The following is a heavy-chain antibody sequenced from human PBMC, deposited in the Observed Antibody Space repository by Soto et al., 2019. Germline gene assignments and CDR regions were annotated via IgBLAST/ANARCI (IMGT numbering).Heavy chain of an antibody. J-gene: IGHJ4*02. V-gene: IGHV4-39*01. D-gene: IGHD3-10*01. CDR3: ATLWGQD. CDR2: IYYSGST. Sequence: QLQLQESGPGLVKPSETLSLTCTVSGGSISSSSYYWGWIRQPPGKGLEWIGRIYYSGSTYYTPSIKSRVTTSVDTSKNQFTLKLSSVTAADTAVYYCATLWGQDWGQGTLVTVSS. CDR1: GGSISSSSYY.